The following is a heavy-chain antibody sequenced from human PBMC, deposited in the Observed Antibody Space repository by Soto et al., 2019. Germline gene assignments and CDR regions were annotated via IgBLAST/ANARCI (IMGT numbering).Heavy chain of an antibody. D-gene: IGHD4-17*01. J-gene: IGHJ4*02. CDR2: INPNNGVT. CDR3: ARDRQYGDYGYYFDY. Sequence: ASGKVSCKASGYTVNGYYLHCVRQAPGQGLEWMGWINPNNGVTNAAQRFQGSDTMTRDTSSITAYMDLSSLTSDDTAIYYCARDRQYGDYGYYFDYWGQGTLVTVSP. CDR1: GYTVNGYY. V-gene: IGHV1-2*02.